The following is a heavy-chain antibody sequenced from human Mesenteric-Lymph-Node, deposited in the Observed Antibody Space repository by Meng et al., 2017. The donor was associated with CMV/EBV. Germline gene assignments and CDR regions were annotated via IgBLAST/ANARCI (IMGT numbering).Heavy chain of an antibody. V-gene: IGHV3-48*03. Sequence: GESLKISCAASGFTFSNYEMNWVRQAPGKGLAWVSYISSSGSTIYNADSVKGRFTISRDNSKNTLYLQMDSLRAEDTAVYYCTRDSGGYCSGGSCYSTDWGQGTLVTVSS. J-gene: IGHJ4*02. CDR1: GFTFSNYE. CDR2: ISSSGSTI. CDR3: TRDSGGYCSGGSCYSTD. D-gene: IGHD2-15*01.